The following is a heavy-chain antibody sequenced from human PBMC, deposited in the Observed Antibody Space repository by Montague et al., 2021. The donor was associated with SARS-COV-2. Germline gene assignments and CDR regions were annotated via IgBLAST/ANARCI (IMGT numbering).Heavy chain of an antibody. D-gene: IGHD5-18*01. Sequence: SETLSLTCTVSGGSISSSSYYWGWIRQPPGKGLEWIGNIYYSGSTYYNPSLKSRVTISVDTSKNQFSLKLSSVTAADTAVYYYARVRIQIWSGRWFDPWGQGTLVTVSS. CDR1: GGSISSSSYY. CDR2: IYYSGST. V-gene: IGHV4-39*01. J-gene: IGHJ5*02. CDR3: ARVRIQIWSGRWFDP.